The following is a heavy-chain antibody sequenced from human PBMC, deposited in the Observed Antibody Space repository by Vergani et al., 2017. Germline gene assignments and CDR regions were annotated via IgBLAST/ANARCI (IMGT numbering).Heavy chain of an antibody. CDR3: VRDRGLCAGGRCYTEAWDY. CDR1: GFALNRHA. CDR2: ISFDGTNE. Sequence: QVQLVESGGGVVQPGTSLRLSCVVSGFALNRHAMYWVRQAPGKGLEWVVGISFDGTNEYYPDLVKGRFTISRDIAKNTLYLQVRSLRLDDTGVYHCVRDRGLCAGGRCYTEAWDYWGQGTPVTVSS. D-gene: IGHD2-2*02. J-gene: IGHJ4*02. V-gene: IGHV3-30-3*01.